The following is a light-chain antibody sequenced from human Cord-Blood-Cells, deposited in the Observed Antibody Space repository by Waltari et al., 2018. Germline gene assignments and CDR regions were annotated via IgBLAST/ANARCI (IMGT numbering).Light chain of an antibody. Sequence: SSELTQDPAVSVALGQTVRITFQGDSLSSYYASWYQQKPGQAPGLVIYGKNHRSSGIPDRLSGSSSGNTASVTITGAQAEDEADYYCNSRDSSGNYVFGTGTKVTVL. CDR3: NSRDSSGNYV. CDR1: SLSSYY. CDR2: GKN. V-gene: IGLV3-19*01. J-gene: IGLJ1*01.